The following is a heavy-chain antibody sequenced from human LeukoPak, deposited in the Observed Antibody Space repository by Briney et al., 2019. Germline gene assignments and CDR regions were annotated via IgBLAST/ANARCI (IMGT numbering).Heavy chain of an antibody. CDR2: INPSGGST. V-gene: IGHV1-46*01. CDR1: GYTFTSYY. D-gene: IGHD2-2*01. Sequence: ASVKVSCKASGYTFTSYYMHWVRQAPGQGLEWMGIINPSGGSTSYAQKFQGRVTMTEDTSTDTAYMELSSLRSEDTAVYYCATEYHDYWGQGTLVTVSS. CDR3: ATEYHDY. J-gene: IGHJ4*02.